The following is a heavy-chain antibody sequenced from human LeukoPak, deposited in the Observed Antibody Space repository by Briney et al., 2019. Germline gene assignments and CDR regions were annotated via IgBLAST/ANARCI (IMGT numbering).Heavy chain of an antibody. Sequence: GESLRLSCAASRFTISSYWLGWVRQAPGKGLEWVANIKQDGSEKYYMDSVKGRFTISRDNAKNSLYLQMNSLRAEDTAVYYCARENYFDYWGQGTLVTVS. J-gene: IGHJ4*02. V-gene: IGHV3-7*01. CDR2: IKQDGSEK. CDR1: RFTISSYW. CDR3: ARENYFDY.